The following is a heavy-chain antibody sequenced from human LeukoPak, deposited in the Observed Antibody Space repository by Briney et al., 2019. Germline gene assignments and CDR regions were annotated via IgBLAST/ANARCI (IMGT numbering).Heavy chain of an antibody. CDR1: GGSFSGYY. Sequence: SETLSLTCAVYGGSFSGYYRSWIRQPPGKGLEWIGEINHSGSTNYNPSLKSRVTISVDTSKNQFSLKLSSVTAADTAVYYCAGSSSWYVGDYWGQGTLATVSS. CDR3: AGSSSWYVGDY. CDR2: INHSGST. V-gene: IGHV4-34*01. J-gene: IGHJ4*02. D-gene: IGHD6-13*01.